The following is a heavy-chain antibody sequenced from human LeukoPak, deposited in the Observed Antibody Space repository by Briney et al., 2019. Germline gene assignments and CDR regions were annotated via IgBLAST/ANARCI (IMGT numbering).Heavy chain of an antibody. CDR3: ARVRRGGGYSGYDTHWYFDL. J-gene: IGHJ2*01. CDR1: GGSISSYY. V-gene: IGHV4-59*08. D-gene: IGHD5-12*01. CDR2: IYYSGST. Sequence: PSETLSLTCTVSGGSISSYYWSWIRQPPGKGLEWIGYIYYSGSTNYNPSLKSRVTISVDTSKNQFSLKLSSVTAADTAVYYCARVRRGGGYSGYDTHWYFDLWGRGTLVTVSS.